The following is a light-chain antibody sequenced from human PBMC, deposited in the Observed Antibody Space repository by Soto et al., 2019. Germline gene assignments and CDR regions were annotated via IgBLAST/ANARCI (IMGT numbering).Light chain of an antibody. CDR1: QSISSW. Sequence: DIQMSQSPSTLSASVGDRVTITCRASQSISSWLAWYQQKPGKAPKVLIYDASSLESGVPSRFSGSGSGTEFTLTISSLQPGDFATYYCQQYKSYWTFGQGTKVDIK. V-gene: IGKV1-5*01. CDR3: QQYKSYWT. CDR2: DAS. J-gene: IGKJ1*01.